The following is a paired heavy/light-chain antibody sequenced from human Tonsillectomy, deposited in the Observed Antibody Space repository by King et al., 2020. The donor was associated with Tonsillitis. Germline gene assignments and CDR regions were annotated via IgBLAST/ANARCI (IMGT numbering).Light chain of an antibody. CDR1: SGHSSYA. Sequence: QLVLTQSPSASASLGASVRLTCTLNSGHSSYAIAWHQQQPGKGPRFLMKVNSDGSHNEGDGIPHRFSGSSSGAERYLTISRLQSDDEADYFCQTWVNDIVIFGGGTKVTVL. V-gene: IGLV4-69*01. CDR3: QTWVNDIVI. CDR2: VNSDGSH. J-gene: IGLJ2*01.
Heavy chain of an antibody. CDR3: ARTPYGSSLSFFDY. D-gene: IGHD6-19*01. J-gene: IGHJ4*02. V-gene: IGHV3-48*04. Sequence: EVQLVESGGGLVQPGGSLRLSCVATGFRFSDYSMNWVRQAPGKGLEWVAYISFGRTTENYADSVKGRFTVSRDNAKNSVHLQMHSLRVEDTALYFCARTPYGSSLSFFDYWGQGTLVAVSS. CDR2: ISFGRTTE. CDR1: GFRFSDYS.